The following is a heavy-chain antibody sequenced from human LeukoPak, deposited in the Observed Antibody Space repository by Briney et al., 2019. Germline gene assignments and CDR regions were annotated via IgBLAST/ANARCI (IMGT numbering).Heavy chain of an antibody. Sequence: PSETLSLTCTVSGYSISSGYYWGWIRQPPGKGLEWIGSIYHSGSTYYNPSLKSRVTISVDTSKNQFSLKLSSVTAADTAVYYCAKVEVVTATFYWYFDLWGRGTLVTVSS. J-gene: IGHJ2*01. CDR1: GYSISSGYY. CDR2: IYHSGST. D-gene: IGHD2-21*02. CDR3: AKVEVVTATFYWYFDL. V-gene: IGHV4-38-2*02.